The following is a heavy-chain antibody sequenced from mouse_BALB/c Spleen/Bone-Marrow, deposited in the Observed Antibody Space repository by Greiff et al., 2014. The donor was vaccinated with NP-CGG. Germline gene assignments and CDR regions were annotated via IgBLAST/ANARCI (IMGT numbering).Heavy chain of an antibody. CDR1: GYSFTGYT. CDR3: ARGDYGRFFAY. V-gene: IGHV1-18*01. CDR2: INPYNGGT. D-gene: IGHD1-1*02. J-gene: IGHJ3*01. Sequence: VQLQQPGPELVKPGASMKISCKPSGYSFTGYTMNWVKQSHGKNLEWIALINPYNGGTSYNQKFKGKATLTVDKSSSTAYMELLSLTSEDSAVYYCARGDYGRFFAYWGQGTLVTVSA.